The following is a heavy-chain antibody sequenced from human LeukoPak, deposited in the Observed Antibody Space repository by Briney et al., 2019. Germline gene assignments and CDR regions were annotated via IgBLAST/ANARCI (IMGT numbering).Heavy chain of an antibody. CDR1: GGSMSSYY. D-gene: IGHD4-17*01. CDR3: ARDIGMTTVSPFDY. Sequence: SETLSLTCTLSGGSMSSYYWNWIRQPPGKGLEWIGYNYDSGSTNYNPSLESRVTISVDTSKSQFSLKLSSVTAADTAVYYCARDIGMTTVSPFDYWGQGTLVTVSS. V-gene: IGHV4-59*12. CDR2: NYDSGST. J-gene: IGHJ4*02.